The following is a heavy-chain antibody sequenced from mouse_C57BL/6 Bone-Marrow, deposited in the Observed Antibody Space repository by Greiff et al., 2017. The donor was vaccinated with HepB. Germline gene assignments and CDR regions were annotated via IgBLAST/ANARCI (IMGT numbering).Heavy chain of an antibody. V-gene: IGHV14-4*01. CDR2: IDPENGDT. J-gene: IGHJ4*01. CDR3: TSITTVVGMDY. D-gene: IGHD1-1*01. CDR1: GFNIKDDY. Sequence: VQLQQSGAELVRPGASVKLSCTASGFNIKDDYMHWVKQRPEQGLEWIGWIDPENGDTEYASKFQGKATITADTSSNTAYLQLSSLTSEDTAGYYCTSITTVVGMDYWGQGTSVTVSS.